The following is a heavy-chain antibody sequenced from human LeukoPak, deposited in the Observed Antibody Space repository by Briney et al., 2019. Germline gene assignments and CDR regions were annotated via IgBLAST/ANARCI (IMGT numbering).Heavy chain of an antibody. V-gene: IGHV3-21*06. Sequence: GGSLRLSCAASGFTVSSNYMSWVRQAPGKGLEWVSSISSSTSYIYYADSVRGRFTISRDNAKNSLYLQMNSLRAEDTAVYYCARCMYGGYVLPYDYWGQGTLVTVSS. CDR2: ISSSTSYI. D-gene: IGHD5-12*01. CDR3: ARCMYGGYVLPYDY. J-gene: IGHJ4*02. CDR1: GFTVSSNY.